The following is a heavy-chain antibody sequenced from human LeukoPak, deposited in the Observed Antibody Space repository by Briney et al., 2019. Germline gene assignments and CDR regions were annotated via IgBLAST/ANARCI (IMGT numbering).Heavy chain of an antibody. J-gene: IGHJ5*02. Sequence: QPGGSLRLSCAASGFTFSKCGMHWVRQAPGKGLEWVAFIRNDGSDKYYADSVKGRFTISRDNSKNTLFLQMNSLRPGDTAIYYCAKDLEYSSSFNWFDPWGQGNLVTVSS. V-gene: IGHV3-30*02. CDR3: AKDLEYSSSFNWFDP. CDR2: IRNDGSDK. D-gene: IGHD6-6*01. CDR1: GFTFSKCG.